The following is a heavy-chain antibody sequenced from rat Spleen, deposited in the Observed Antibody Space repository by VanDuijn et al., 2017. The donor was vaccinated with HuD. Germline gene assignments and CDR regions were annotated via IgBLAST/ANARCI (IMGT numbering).Heavy chain of an antibody. CDR2: IWAGGGI. CDR1: GFSLTSYH. CDR3: ARHDYSGDVDFEY. D-gene: IGHD1-1*01. Sequence: QVQLKESGPGLVQPSQTLSLTCTVSGFSLTSYHVHWVRQPPGKGLEWMGTIWAGGGINYNSAVQSRLSISRATSKSQVFLKMNSLQPEDTGTYYCARHDYSGDVDFEYWGQGVRVTVSS. V-gene: IGHV2-32*01. J-gene: IGHJ2*01.